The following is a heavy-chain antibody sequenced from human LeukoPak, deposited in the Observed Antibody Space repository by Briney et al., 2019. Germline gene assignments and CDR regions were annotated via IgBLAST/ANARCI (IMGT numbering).Heavy chain of an antibody. D-gene: IGHD1-26*01. CDR1: GFTFSNYA. V-gene: IGHV3-23*01. CDR3: AKDLAGSGSYSFDY. J-gene: IGHJ4*02. Sequence: GGSLRLSCAASGFTFSNYAMNWVRQAPGRGLEWVSAISGSGGSTYYADSVKGRFTISRDNSKNTLYLQMDSLRAEDTAVYYCAKDLAGSGSYSFDYWGQGTLVTVSS. CDR2: ISGSGGST.